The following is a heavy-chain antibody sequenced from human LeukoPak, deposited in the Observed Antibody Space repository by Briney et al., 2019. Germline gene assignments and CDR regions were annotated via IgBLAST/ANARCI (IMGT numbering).Heavy chain of an antibody. CDR3: ARDEEDPYSSGRHWYFGL. Sequence: ASVKVSCKASGYTFTGNYIHWVRQAPGQGLEWMGWVNPYSGGTKYAQRFQGRVTMTRDTSISTAYMELTSLRSDDTAVYYCARDEEDPYSSGRHWYFGLWGRGTLVTVSS. D-gene: IGHD6-19*01. CDR2: VNPYSGGT. V-gene: IGHV1-2*02. J-gene: IGHJ2*01. CDR1: GYTFTGNY.